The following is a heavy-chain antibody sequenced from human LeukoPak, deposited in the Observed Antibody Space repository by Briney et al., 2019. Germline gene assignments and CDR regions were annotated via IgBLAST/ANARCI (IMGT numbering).Heavy chain of an antibody. D-gene: IGHD3-3*01. V-gene: IGHV1-69*13. CDR1: GGTFSSYG. CDR3: ARALTIFSALYAFDI. J-gene: IGHJ3*02. CDR2: IIPIFGTA. Sequence: ASVKVSCKASGGTFSSYGISWVRQAPGQGLEWMGGIIPIFGTANYAQKFQGRVTITADESTSTAYMELSSLRSEDTAVYYCARALTIFSALYAFDIWGQGTMVTVSS.